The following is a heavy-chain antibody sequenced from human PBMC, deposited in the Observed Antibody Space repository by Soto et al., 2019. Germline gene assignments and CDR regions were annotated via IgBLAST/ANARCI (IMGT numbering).Heavy chain of an antibody. CDR2: IIPIFGTA. Sequence: ASVKVSCKASGGTFSSYAISWVRQAPGQGLEWMGGIIPIFGTANYAQKFQGRVTITADKSTSTAYMELSSLRSADTAVYYCASTTYYYDSSGYLNWFDPWGQGTLVTVSS. V-gene: IGHV1-69*06. CDR1: GGTFSSYA. D-gene: IGHD3-22*01. CDR3: ASTTYYYDSSGYLNWFDP. J-gene: IGHJ5*02.